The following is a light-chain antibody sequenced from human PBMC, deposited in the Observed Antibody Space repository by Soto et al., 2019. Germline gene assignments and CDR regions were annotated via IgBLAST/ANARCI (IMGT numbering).Light chain of an antibody. CDR1: SSNIGSNS. J-gene: IGLJ2*01. Sequence: QSVLTQPPSASGTPGQRVTISCSGRSSNIGSNSVYWYQQLPGTAPKLLIYRNNQRPSGVPDRFSGSKSGTSASLAISGRRSEDEADYYCAAWDDSLSGVVFGGGTKLTVL. CDR3: AAWDDSLSGVV. V-gene: IGLV1-47*01. CDR2: RNN.